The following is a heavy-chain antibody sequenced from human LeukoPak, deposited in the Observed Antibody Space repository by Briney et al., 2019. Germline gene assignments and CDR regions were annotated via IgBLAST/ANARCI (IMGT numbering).Heavy chain of an antibody. Sequence: SQTLSLTCVISGDSVSSNSAAWNWIRQSPSRGLEWLGRTYYRSKWYNDYAVSVISRITINPDTSKNQFSLQLNSVTPEDTAVYYCARAGRGYSGYDYNYYYYGMDVWGQGTTVTVSS. J-gene: IGHJ6*02. CDR1: GDSVSSNSAA. CDR3: ARAGRGYSGYDYNYYYYGMDV. CDR2: TYYRSKWYN. D-gene: IGHD5-12*01. V-gene: IGHV6-1*01.